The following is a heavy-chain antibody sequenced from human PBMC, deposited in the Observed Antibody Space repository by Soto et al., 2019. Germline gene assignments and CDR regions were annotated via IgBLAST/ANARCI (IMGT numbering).Heavy chain of an antibody. V-gene: IGHV3-7*05. CDR2: MNQHGSGK. CDR3: VSWAGSSY. Sequence: EVQLVESGGGLVQPGGSLRLSCAASGFTFNTSWMSWVRRAPGKGLEWVAHMNQHGSGKYYVDYVKGRLTISGDDAKNSLYLQMNSLGAEDTAVYYCVSWAGSSYWGQGTLVTVSS. CDR1: GFTFNTSW. D-gene: IGHD3-10*01. J-gene: IGHJ4*02.